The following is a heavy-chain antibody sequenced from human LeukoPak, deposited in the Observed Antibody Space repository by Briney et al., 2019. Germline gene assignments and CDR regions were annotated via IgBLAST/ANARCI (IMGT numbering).Heavy chain of an antibody. D-gene: IGHD4-11*01. Sequence: PGGSLRLSCTASGFTYSNYGMHWVRQAPGPGLEWVAVIWSDGTGKYYADAMKGRFTIPRDNSRNTLYLQMNSLTGEDTAVYYCAKGDQRGFDYSNSLEYWGQGTLVTVSS. J-gene: IGHJ4*02. CDR2: IWSDGTGK. V-gene: IGHV3-33*06. CDR1: GFTYSNYG. CDR3: AKGDQRGFDYSNSLEY.